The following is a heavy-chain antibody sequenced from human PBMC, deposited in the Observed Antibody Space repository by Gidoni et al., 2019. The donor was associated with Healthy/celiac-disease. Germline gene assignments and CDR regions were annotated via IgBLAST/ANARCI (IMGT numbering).Heavy chain of an antibody. V-gene: IGHV3-66*01. CDR1: GCTVSSNY. CDR2: IYSGGST. Sequence: EVQLVESGGGLVQPGGSLRLSCAASGCTVSSNYMSWVRQAPGKGLEWVSVIYSGGSTYYADSVKGRFTISRDNSKNTLYLQMNSLRAEDTAVYYCARKHSRSYYYYGMDVWGQGTTVTVSS. CDR3: ARKHSRSYYYYGMDV. J-gene: IGHJ6*02. D-gene: IGHD6-13*01.